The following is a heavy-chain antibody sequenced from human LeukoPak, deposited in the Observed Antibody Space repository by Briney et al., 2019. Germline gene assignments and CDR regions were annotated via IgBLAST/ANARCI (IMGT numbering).Heavy chain of an antibody. CDR1: GYTSTGYY. CDR3: ARGHSDIWYSLGH. Sequence: ASVKVSCKTSGYTSTGYYIHWVRQASGQGLEWVAWINPNSGGTKYSQQFQGRVTLTRDTSISTAYMELSRLTSDDTAVYYCARGHSDIWYSLGHWGQGTLVTVSA. CDR2: INPNSGGT. V-gene: IGHV1-2*02. J-gene: IGHJ4*02. D-gene: IGHD1-26*01.